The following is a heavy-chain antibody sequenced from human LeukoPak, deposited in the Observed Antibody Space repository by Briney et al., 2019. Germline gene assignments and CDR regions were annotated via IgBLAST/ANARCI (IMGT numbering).Heavy chain of an antibody. D-gene: IGHD5-24*01. CDR1: GGSISSSSYY. CDR2: ISGSGSGGST. CDR3: AKSGYNRFDY. J-gene: IGHJ4*02. V-gene: IGHV3-23*01. Sequence: ETLSLTCTVSGGSISSSSYYWGWVRQAPGKGLEWVSSISGSGSGGSTYYADSVKGRFTISRDNSKNTLYLQMNSLRAEDTAVYYCAKSGYNRFDYWGQGTLVTVSS.